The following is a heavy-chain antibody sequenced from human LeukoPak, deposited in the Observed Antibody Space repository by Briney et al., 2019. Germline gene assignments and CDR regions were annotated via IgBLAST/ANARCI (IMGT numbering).Heavy chain of an antibody. J-gene: IGHJ3*02. CDR2: INPSGGST. CDR3: ARYSGILNAFDI. D-gene: IGHD1-26*01. Sequence: GASVKVSCKASGYTFTSYYMHWVRQAPGQGLEWMGIINPSGGSTSYAQKFQGRVTMTRDMSTSTVYMELSSLTSDDTAVYYCARYSGILNAFDIWGQGTMVTVSS. CDR1: GYTFTSYY. V-gene: IGHV1-46*01.